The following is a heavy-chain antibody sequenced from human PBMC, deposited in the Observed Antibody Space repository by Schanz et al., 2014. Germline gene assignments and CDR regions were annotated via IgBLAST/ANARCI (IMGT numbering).Heavy chain of an antibody. CDR2: VNGAGITK. V-gene: IGHV3-74*02. J-gene: IGHJ6*02. Sequence: VQLVESGGGVVQPGGSLRLSCAASGFTFSGYWMHWVRQAPGKGLVWVSGVNGAGITKPYAGPVKGRFTISTDNAKTTLYLQMNNLRAEDTAVYYCARPRAPPYYSYAMDVWGQGTTVTVSS. CDR1: GFTFSGYW. CDR3: ARPRAPPYYSYAMDV.